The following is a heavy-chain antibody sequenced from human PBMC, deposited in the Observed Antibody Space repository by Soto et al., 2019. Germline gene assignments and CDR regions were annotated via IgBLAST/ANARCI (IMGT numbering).Heavy chain of an antibody. CDR3: AWFWSGSAPPPVDC. D-gene: IGHD3-3*01. CDR1: GFIFSSYS. CDR2: ISSSSSYI. J-gene: IGHJ4*02. V-gene: IGHV3-21*01. Sequence: GGSLRLSCAASGFIFSSYSMNWVRQAPGKGLEWVSSISSSSSYIYYADSVKGRFTISRDNAKNSLYLQMNSLRAEDTAVYYCAWFWSGSAPPPVDCWGQGTLVTVSS.